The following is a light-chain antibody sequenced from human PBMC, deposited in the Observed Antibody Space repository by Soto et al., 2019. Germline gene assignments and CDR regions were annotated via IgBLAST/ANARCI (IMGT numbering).Light chain of an antibody. CDR3: QQFDSYPLT. CDR1: QGISSA. V-gene: IGKV1-13*02. J-gene: IGKJ4*01. Sequence: AIPLTQSPSSLSASVGDRVTITCRASQGISSALAWYQQKPGKPPKFLIYDASSLESGVPSRFSGSGSGTDFTLTISSLQPEDFATYYCQQFDSYPLTFGGGTKVEIK. CDR2: DAS.